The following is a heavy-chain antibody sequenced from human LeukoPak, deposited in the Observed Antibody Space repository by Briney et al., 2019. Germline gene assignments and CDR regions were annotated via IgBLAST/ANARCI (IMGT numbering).Heavy chain of an antibody. D-gene: IGHD4-23*01. CDR3: ARAQYGGNTNFDY. CDR2: IYSSGST. V-gene: IGHV4-4*07. CDR1: GVSISRYY. Sequence: SETLSLTCTVSGVSISRYYWSWIRQPAGKGLEWIGRIYSSGSTTYNPSLKSRVTISVDTSKNQFSLKLSSVTAADTAVYYCARAQYGGNTNFDYWGQGTLVTVSS. J-gene: IGHJ4*02.